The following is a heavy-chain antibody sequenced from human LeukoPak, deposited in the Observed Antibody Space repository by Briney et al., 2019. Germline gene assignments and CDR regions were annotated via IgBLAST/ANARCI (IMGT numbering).Heavy chain of an antibody. V-gene: IGHV4-4*07. J-gene: IGHJ5*02. CDR1: GGSISSYY. D-gene: IGHD2-21*02. CDR2: IYTSGST. Sequence: PSETLSLTCTVSGGSISSYYWSWIRQPAGKGLEWVGRIYTSGSTNYNPSLESRVTMSVDTSKNQFSLKLSSVTAADTAVYYCARDLFYCGGDCYSATWGQGTLVTVSS. CDR3: ARDLFYCGGDCYSAT.